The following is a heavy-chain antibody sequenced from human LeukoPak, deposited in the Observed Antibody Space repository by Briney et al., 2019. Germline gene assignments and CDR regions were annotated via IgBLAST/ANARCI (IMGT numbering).Heavy chain of an antibody. Sequence: GALRLSCAASGFTFSSYAMHWVRQAPGKGLEYVSAISSNGGSTYYANSVKGRFTISRDNSKKTLYLQMVSLRSEDMPVYYCARGRYTWNDGFADDWGQGTLVTVSS. CDR3: ARGRYTWNDGFADD. CDR2: ISSNGGST. J-gene: IGHJ4*02. CDR1: GFTFSSYA. D-gene: IGHD1-20*01. V-gene: IGHV3-64*01.